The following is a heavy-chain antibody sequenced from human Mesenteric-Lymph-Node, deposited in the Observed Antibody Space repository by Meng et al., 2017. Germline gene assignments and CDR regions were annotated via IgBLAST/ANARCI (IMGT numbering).Heavy chain of an antibody. CDR1: GFTFSSYW. V-gene: IGHV3-7*01. CDR3: ARDWQDLGGWGFDYYDSSGYYDLDY. CDR2: IKQDGSEK. D-gene: IGHD3-22*01. Sequence: GESLKISCAASGFTFSSYWMSWVRQAPGKGLEWVANIKQDGSEKYYVDSVKGRFTISRDNAKNSLYLQMNSLRAEDTAVYYCARDWQDLGGWGFDYYDSSGYYDLDYWGQGTLVTVSS. J-gene: IGHJ4*02.